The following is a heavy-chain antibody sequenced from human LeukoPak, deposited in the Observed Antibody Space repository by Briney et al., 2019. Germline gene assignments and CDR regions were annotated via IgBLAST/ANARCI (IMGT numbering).Heavy chain of an antibody. J-gene: IGHJ5*02. V-gene: IGHV1-46*01. CDR1: GYTFTSYY. CDR3: ARGRQQQLVYNWFDP. CDR2: INPSGGST. Sequence: ASVKVSCKASGYTFTSYYMHWVRQAPGQGLEWMGIINPSGGSTSYAQKFQGRVTMTRDMSTSTAYMELRSLRSDDTAVYYCARGRQQQLVYNWFDPWGQGTLVTVSS. D-gene: IGHD6-13*01.